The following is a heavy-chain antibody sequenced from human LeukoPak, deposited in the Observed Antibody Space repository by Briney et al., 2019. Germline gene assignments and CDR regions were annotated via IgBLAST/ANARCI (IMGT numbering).Heavy chain of an antibody. CDR1: GFTFSGFS. J-gene: IGHJ4*02. CDR3: ARVRGSYSADY. Sequence: PGGSLRLSCAASGFTFSGFSMTWVRQAPGKGLEWLSFISSSSSTIYYADSVKGRVTTSRDNAKNSLYLQMSSLRAEDTALYYCARVRGSYSADYWGQGTLVTVSS. D-gene: IGHD1-26*01. V-gene: IGHV3-48*04. CDR2: ISSSSSTI.